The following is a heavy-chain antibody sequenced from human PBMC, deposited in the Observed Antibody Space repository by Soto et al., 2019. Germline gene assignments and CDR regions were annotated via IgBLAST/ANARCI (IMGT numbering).Heavy chain of an antibody. CDR1: GYTFTGYY. D-gene: IGHD1-1*01. Sequence: ASVKVCCKASGYTFTGYYMHWVRQAPGQGLEWMGWINPNSGGTNYAQKFQGRVTMTRDTSISTAYMELSRLRSDDTAVYYCARVPNWNEGWVDYWGQGTLVTVSS. CDR3: ARVPNWNEGWVDY. V-gene: IGHV1-2*02. CDR2: INPNSGGT. J-gene: IGHJ4*02.